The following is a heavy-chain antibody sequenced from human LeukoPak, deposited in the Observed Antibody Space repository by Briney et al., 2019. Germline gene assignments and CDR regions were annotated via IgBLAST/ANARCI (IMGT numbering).Heavy chain of an antibody. CDR3: TGGVFDY. CDR2: ISSNGGST. CDR1: GFTFSNYA. Sequence: GGSLRLSCAASGFTFSNYAMTWVRQAPGKGLEYVSAISSNGGSTYYADSVKGRFTISRDNSKNTLYLQMSSLRAEDTAVYYCTGGVFDYWGQGTLVTVSS. V-gene: IGHV3-64D*09. D-gene: IGHD3-16*01. J-gene: IGHJ4*02.